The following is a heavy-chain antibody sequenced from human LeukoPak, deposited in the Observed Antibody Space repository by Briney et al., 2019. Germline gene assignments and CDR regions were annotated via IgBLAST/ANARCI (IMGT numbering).Heavy chain of an antibody. J-gene: IGHJ6*02. CDR3: ADLTYYYGMDV. V-gene: IGHV4-34*01. CDR1: GGSFSGYY. CDR2: INHSGST. Sequence: SETLSLTCAVYGGSFSGYYWSWIRQPPGKGLGWIGEINHSGSTNYNPSLKSRVTISVDTSKNQFSLKLSSVTAADTAVYYCADLTYYYGMDVWGQGTTVTVSS.